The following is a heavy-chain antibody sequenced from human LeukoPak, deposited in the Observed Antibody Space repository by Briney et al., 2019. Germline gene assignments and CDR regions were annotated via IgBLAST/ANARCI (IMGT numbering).Heavy chain of an antibody. Sequence: GGSLRLSCAASGFTFSSYSMNWVRQAPGKGLEWVSSISSSSSYIYYGDSVKGRFTISRDNAKNSLYLQMNSLRAEDTAVYYCARDKIVPTAFDYWGQGTLVTVSS. CDR3: ARDKIVPTAFDY. CDR1: GFTFSSYS. D-gene: IGHD2/OR15-2a*01. CDR2: ISSSSSYI. J-gene: IGHJ4*02. V-gene: IGHV3-21*01.